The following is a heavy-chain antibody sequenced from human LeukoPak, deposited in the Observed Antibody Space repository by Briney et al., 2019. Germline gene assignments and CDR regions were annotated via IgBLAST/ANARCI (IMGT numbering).Heavy chain of an antibody. D-gene: IGHD5-12*01. CDR2: INPNNDGT. J-gene: IGHJ4*02. CDR1: GYTFTDYQ. V-gene: IGHV1-2*02. CDR3: ARTLIGIVATSPDY. Sequence: ASVKVSCKSSGYTFTDYQMHWVRQAPGQGLEWMGWINPNNDGTNYAQKFRGRVTMTRDTSISTAYMELNRLTSDDTAVYYCARTLIGIVATSPDYWGQGTLVTVSS.